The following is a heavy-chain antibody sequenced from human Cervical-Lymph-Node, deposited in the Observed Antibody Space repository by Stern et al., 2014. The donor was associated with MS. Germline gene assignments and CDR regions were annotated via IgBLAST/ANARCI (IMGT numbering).Heavy chain of an antibody. Sequence: VQLVQSGAEVKQPGESLKISCKGSGYSFNSYWIGWVRQMPGKGLEWMGIIYPGESDTRYSPSLQGQVIISADKSISTAYLQWSSLKASDTAMYYCARLTALGGPESPLGFDYWGQGTLVTVSS. CDR3: ARLTALGGPESPLGFDY. CDR1: GYSFNSYW. V-gene: IGHV5-51*03. J-gene: IGHJ4*02. CDR2: IYPGESDT. D-gene: IGHD3-16*01.